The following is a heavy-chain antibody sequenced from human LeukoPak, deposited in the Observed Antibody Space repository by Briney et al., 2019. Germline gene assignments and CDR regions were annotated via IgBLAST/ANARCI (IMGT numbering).Heavy chain of an antibody. CDR3: ARSWLDGYCSSTSCFYGMDV. D-gene: IGHD2-2*01. CDR2: MNPNSGNT. Sequence: GASVKVSCKASGYTFTSYDINWVRQAPGQGLEWMGWMNPNSGNTGYAQKIQGRVTMTRNTSISTAYMELSSLRSEDTAVYYCARSWLDGYCSSTSCFYGMDVWGQGTTVTVSS. CDR1: GYTFTSYD. J-gene: IGHJ6*02. V-gene: IGHV1-8*01.